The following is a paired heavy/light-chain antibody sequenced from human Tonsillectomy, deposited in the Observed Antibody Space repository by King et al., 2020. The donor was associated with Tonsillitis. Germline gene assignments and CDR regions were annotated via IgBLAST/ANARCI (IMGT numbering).Heavy chain of an antibody. CDR3: ARVDSTTWSPWVFDY. CDR2: ITGSSNYI. V-gene: IGHV3-21*01. CDR1: GFTFSDYN. Sequence: EVQLVESGGGLVKPGGSLRLSCAASGFTFSDYNMNWVRQSPGKGLEWISSITGSSNYISYADSMKGRFTISRDNAKNSLYLQMNSLRAEDTAVYYCARVDSTTWSPWVFDYWGQGALVTVSS. D-gene: IGHD6-13*01. J-gene: IGHJ4*02.
Light chain of an antibody. J-gene: IGKJ2*01. CDR3: QQSHSPPYT. CDR2: GAS. V-gene: IGKV1-39*01. CDR1: QSISSY. Sequence: DIQMTQSPSSLSASVGDRVTLACRASQSISSYLNWYQLKPGKAPNLLIYGASNLQSGVPSRFSGSGSGTDFTLTISSLHPEDFATYYCQQSHSPPYTFGQGTKLEI.